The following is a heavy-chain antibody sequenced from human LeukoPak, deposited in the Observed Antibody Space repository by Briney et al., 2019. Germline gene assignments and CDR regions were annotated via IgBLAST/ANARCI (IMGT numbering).Heavy chain of an antibody. V-gene: IGHV4-31*03. Sequence: KTSVTLSLTCSVSGGSISRGGHYWSWIRQHPGKGLEWIGYIYYSVSTYYNASLKSRITISVDTSQSQFSLELTSVTAADTAVYYCARRANEAFDIWGQGTMVAVSS. CDR3: ARRANEAFDI. CDR2: IYYSVST. J-gene: IGHJ3*02. CDR1: GGSISRGGHY.